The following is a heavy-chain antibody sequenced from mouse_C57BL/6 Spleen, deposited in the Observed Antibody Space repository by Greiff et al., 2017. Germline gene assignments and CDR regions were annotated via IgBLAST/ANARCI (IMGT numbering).Heavy chain of an antibody. CDR1: GYTFTSYW. CDR2: IYPGSGST. D-gene: IGHD2-2*01. CDR3: ARREAYGYDWDYFDD. Sequence: QVQLQQPGAELVKPGASVKMSCKASGYTFTSYWITWVKQRPGQGLEWIGDIYPGSGSTNYNEKFKSKATLTVDTSSSTVYMQLSSLTSEDSAVYYCARREAYGYDWDYFDDWGQGTTLTVSA. V-gene: IGHV1-55*01. J-gene: IGHJ2*01.